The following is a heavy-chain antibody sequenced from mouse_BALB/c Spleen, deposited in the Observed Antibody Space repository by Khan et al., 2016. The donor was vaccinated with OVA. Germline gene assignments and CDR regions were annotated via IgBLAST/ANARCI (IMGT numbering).Heavy chain of an antibody. CDR1: GFSLSRYN. J-gene: IGHJ4*01. Sequence: QVQLKESGPGLVAPSQSLSITCNVSGFSLSRYNIHWVRQPPGKGLEWLGMIWGGGSTDYNSDLKSRLSISKDNSKGQVFLKMHSLQTDDTAMYYCARAYYRYDGYYAMDYWGQGTSVTVSS. CDR3: ARAYYRYDGYYAMDY. V-gene: IGHV2-6-4*01. D-gene: IGHD2-14*01. CDR2: IWGGGST.